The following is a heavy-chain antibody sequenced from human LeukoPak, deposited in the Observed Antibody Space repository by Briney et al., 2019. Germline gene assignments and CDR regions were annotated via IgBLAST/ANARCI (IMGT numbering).Heavy chain of an antibody. CDR2: IYSGGST. CDR1: GFTVSSNY. J-gene: IGHJ4*02. Sequence: GGSLRLSCAASGFTVSSNYMSWVRQAPGKGLEWVSVIYSGGSTYYADSVKGRFTISRDNSKNTLYLQMNSLRAEDTAVYYCAAAGVQLERHFDYWGQGTLVTVSS. D-gene: IGHD1-1*01. V-gene: IGHV3-53*01. CDR3: AAAGVQLERHFDY.